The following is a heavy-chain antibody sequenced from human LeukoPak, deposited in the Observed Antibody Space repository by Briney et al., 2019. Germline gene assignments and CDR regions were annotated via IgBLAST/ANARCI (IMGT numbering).Heavy chain of an antibody. V-gene: IGHV3-30*18. J-gene: IGHJ6*03. CDR1: GFTFSSYG. Sequence: GGSLRLSCAASGFTFSSYGMHWVRQAPGKGLEWVAVISYDGSNKYYANSVKGRFTISRDNSKNTLYLQMNSLRAEDTAVYYCAKDSRRIQLWSFYYYYYYMDVWGKGTTVTVSS. CDR2: ISYDGSNK. CDR3: AKDSRRIQLWSFYYYYYYMDV. D-gene: IGHD5-18*01.